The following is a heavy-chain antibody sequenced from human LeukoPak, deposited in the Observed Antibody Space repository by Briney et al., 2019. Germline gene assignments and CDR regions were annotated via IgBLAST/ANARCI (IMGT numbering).Heavy chain of an antibody. CDR3: ARGWNKYYFDY. J-gene: IGHJ4*02. CDR1: GFTVGSSC. D-gene: IGHD1-1*01. Sequence: GSLRLSCAASGFTVGSSCMRWVRQAPGKGLEWVSVIYSGGSTYYADSVKGRFTISRDNSKNTLYLQMNSLRAEDTAVYYCARGWNKYYFDYWGQGTLVTVSS. CDR2: IYSGGST. V-gene: IGHV3-53*01.